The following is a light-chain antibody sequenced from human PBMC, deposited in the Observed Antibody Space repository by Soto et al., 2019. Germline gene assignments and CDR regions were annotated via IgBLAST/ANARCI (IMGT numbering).Light chain of an antibody. CDR2: ATS. Sequence: DIQWTQSPSSLSASVGDRVTITCRASQAISSYLAWYQQKPGKVPELLIYATSTLQSGAPSRFSGSGSGTAFTLTISSLQPEDVATYYCHKYNHAPTFGGGTKVEIK. V-gene: IGKV1-27*01. CDR3: HKYNHAPT. CDR1: QAISSY. J-gene: IGKJ4*01.